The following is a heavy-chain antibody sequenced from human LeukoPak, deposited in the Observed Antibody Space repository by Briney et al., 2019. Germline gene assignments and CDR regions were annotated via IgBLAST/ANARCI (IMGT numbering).Heavy chain of an antibody. CDR3: AKGSGSGWYGWFAP. J-gene: IGHJ5*02. Sequence: GGSLRLSCAASGFTFSSYDMHWVRQATGKGLEWVSAIGTAGDTYYPGSVKGRFTISRENAKNSLYLQMNSLRAGDTAVYYCAKGSGSGWYGWFAPWGQGTLVTVSS. V-gene: IGHV3-13*01. CDR1: GFTFSSYD. CDR2: IGTAGDT. D-gene: IGHD6-19*01.